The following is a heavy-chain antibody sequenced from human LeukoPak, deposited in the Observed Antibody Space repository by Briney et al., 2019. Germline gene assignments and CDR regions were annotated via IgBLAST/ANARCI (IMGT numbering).Heavy chain of an antibody. D-gene: IGHD6-19*01. J-gene: IGHJ4*02. CDR2: FYNVGTT. Sequence: PGGSLRLSCAASGFTFSNAWMSWVRQAPGKGLECVSVFYNVGTTYYADSVKGRFTISRDNSRNTLYLQMNSLRAEDTAVYFCAGYSSGWTFDYWGQGTLVTVSS. V-gene: IGHV3-66*01. CDR3: AGYSSGWTFDY. CDR1: GFTFSNAW.